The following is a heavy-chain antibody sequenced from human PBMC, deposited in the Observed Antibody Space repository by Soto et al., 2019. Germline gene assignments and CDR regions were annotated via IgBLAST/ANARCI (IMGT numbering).Heavy chain of an antibody. Sequence: PGGSLRLSCAASGFTFSNYGMHWVRQAPGKGLEWVPIIWHDGNNKYYADSVRGRFIISRDNSKNRLYLQMNSLRAEDTAVYYCASDLVGASDSYGLDVWGQGTPVTVSS. D-gene: IGHD1-26*01. CDR3: ASDLVGASDSYGLDV. CDR2: IWHDGNNK. J-gene: IGHJ6*02. CDR1: GFTFSNYG. V-gene: IGHV3-33*01.